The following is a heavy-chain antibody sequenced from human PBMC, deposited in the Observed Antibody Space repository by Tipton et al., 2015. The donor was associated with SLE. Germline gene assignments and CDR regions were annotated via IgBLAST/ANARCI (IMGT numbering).Heavy chain of an antibody. Sequence: TLSLTCTVSGHSISSGYYWSWIRQAPGKGLEWIGYIFYSGSTNYNPSLKSRVTISVDTSKNQFSLKLSSVTAADTAVYYCARHMITGGEFDYWGQGTLVTVSS. D-gene: IGHD3-16*01. CDR2: IFYSGST. CDR1: GHSISSGYY. V-gene: IGHV4-38-2*02. CDR3: ARHMITGGEFDY. J-gene: IGHJ4*02.